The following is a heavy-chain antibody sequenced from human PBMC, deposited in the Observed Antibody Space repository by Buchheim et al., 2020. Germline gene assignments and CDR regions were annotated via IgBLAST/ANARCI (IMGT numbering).Heavy chain of an antibody. CDR3: ARESSRDGYNLYYFDY. Sequence: QVQLVESGGGLVKPGGSLRLSCAASGFTFSSYAMHWVRQAPGKGLEWVAVISYDGSNKYYADSVKGRFTISRDNSKNTLYLQMNSLRAEDTAVYYCARESSRDGYNLYYFDYWGQGTL. D-gene: IGHD5-24*01. V-gene: IGHV3-30-3*01. CDR1: GFTFSSYA. J-gene: IGHJ4*02. CDR2: ISYDGSNK.